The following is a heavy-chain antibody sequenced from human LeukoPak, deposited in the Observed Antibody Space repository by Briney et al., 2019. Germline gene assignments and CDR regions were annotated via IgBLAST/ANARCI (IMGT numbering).Heavy chain of an antibody. J-gene: IGHJ6*03. Sequence: PGLSVRLLYGASRLPYYIYDVHGAPDASRKGLEDGADLSYDGSTNYYAESVKGRFTISRDNAKNSLYLQMNSLRAEDTAVYYCARHSSYDFWSGSFPLYYYRVVWVKGATDSVSS. CDR2: LSYDGSTN. CDR3: ARHSSYDFWSGSFPLYYYRVV. D-gene: IGHD3-3*01. CDR1: RLPYYIYD. V-gene: IGHV3-30*04.